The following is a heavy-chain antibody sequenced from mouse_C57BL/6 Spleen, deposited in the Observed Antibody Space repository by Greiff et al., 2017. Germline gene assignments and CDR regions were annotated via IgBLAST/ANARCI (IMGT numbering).Heavy chain of an antibody. Sequence: VQLQQPGAELVMPGASVKLSCKASGYTFTSYWMHWVKQRPGQGLEWIGEIDPSDSYTNYNQKFKGKSTLTVDKSSSTAYMQLSSLTSEDSAVYYCARTTTVVYWYFDVWGTGTTLTVSS. CDR3: ARTTTVVYWYFDV. CDR1: GYTFTSYW. D-gene: IGHD1-1*01. CDR2: IDPSDSYT. J-gene: IGHJ1*03. V-gene: IGHV1-69*01.